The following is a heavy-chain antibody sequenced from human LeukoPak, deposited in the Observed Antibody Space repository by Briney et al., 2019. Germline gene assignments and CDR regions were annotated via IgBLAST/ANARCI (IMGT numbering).Heavy chain of an antibody. CDR1: GYTFSSYD. CDR3: ARVPSYNGGEGFYFYGLDV. D-gene: IGHD2-21*01. Sequence: ASVKVSCKASGYTFSSYDINWVRQAPGQGLEWMGRMNPNSGNTGYAQKLQGRVTMTRDTSISTAYMELSSLACEDTAVYYCARVPSYNGGEGFYFYGLDVWGHGTTVTVSS. V-gene: IGHV1-8*01. CDR2: MNPNSGNT. J-gene: IGHJ6*02.